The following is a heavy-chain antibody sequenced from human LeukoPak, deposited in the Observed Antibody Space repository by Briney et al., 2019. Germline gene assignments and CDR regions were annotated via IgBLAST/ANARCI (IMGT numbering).Heavy chain of an antibody. J-gene: IGHJ4*02. Sequence: GGSLRLSCAASGFTFSSYGMHWVRQAPGKGLEWVTFIRYDGSNKYYADSVKGRFTISRDNSKNTLYLQMNSLRAEDTAVYYCAKDHAYGSGSYYNWGQGTLVTVSS. CDR2: IRYDGSNK. D-gene: IGHD3-10*01. CDR1: GFTFSSYG. V-gene: IGHV3-30*02. CDR3: AKDHAYGSGSYYN.